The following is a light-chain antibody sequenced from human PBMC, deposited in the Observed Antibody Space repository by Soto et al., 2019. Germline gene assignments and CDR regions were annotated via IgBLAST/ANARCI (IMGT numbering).Light chain of an antibody. Sequence: EVVLTQSPATLSVSPGDRATLSCRASQSVSRNLAWYQQKPGQAPRLLIYGASTRATGVPARFSGSGSATEFTLSISSLQSEDVAVYYCQQYNNWPPWTFGQGTKVEIK. J-gene: IGKJ1*01. CDR3: QQYNNWPPWT. V-gene: IGKV3-15*01. CDR1: QSVSRN. CDR2: GAS.